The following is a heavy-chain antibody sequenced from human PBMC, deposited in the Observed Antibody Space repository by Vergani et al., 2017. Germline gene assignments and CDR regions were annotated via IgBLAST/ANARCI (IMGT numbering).Heavy chain of an antibody. CDR3: AREPMRGYYCSGGSCYPYGMDV. CDR2: INPNSGGT. J-gene: IGHJ6*02. Sequence: QVQLVQSGAEVKKPGASVKVSCKASGYTFTGYYMHWVRQAPGQGLEWMGWINPNSGGTNYAQQFQGRVTITRDTSISTAYMELSRLRSDDTAVYYCAREPMRGYYCSGGSCYPYGMDVWGQGTTVTVSS. V-gene: IGHV1-2*02. CDR1: GYTFTGYY. D-gene: IGHD2-15*01.